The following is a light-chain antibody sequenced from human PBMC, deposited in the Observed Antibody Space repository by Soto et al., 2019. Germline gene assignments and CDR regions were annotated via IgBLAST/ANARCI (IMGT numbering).Light chain of an antibody. CDR2: DAY. CDR1: QGISNY. V-gene: IGKV1-27*01. Sequence: DIQMTQSPSSLSASVGDRVTITCRASQGISNYLAWYQQKPGKVPKLLIYDAYTLRSGVPPRFSGSGFGTDFTLTISSLQPEDVATYYCQKYNSAPLTFGGGTKVEIK. CDR3: QKYNSAPLT. J-gene: IGKJ4*01.